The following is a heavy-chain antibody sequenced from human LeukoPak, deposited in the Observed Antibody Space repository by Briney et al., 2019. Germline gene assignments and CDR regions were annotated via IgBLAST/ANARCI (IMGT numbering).Heavy chain of an antibody. J-gene: IGHJ4*02. V-gene: IGHV3-48*03. Sequence: PGGSLRLSCAASGFTFRNYQMNWVRQAPGKGLEWVSYIGNIISTTHYADSVRGRFTVSRDDAKSSVYLQMSSLRVEDTAVYYCARTAYDLRGQSLVPGLDSWGQGTLVTVSS. D-gene: IGHD6-19*01. CDR3: ARTAYDLRGQSLVPGLDS. CDR1: GFTFRNYQ. CDR2: IGNIISTT.